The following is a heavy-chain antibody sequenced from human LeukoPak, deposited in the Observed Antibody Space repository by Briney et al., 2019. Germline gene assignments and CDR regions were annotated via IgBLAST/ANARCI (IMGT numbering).Heavy chain of an antibody. V-gene: IGHV3-30*02. CDR1: GFTFSTYG. CDR3: AKDGDTVSGTYYFDMDV. CDR2: IRYDAINK. D-gene: IGHD1-26*01. Sequence: GGSLRLSCAASGFTFSTYGMHWVRQAPGKGLEWVAFIRYDAINKYYADSVKGRFTISRDNSRNTLYLQMNSLRAEDTALYYSAKDGDTVSGTYYFDMDVWGKGTTVTISS. J-gene: IGHJ6*03.